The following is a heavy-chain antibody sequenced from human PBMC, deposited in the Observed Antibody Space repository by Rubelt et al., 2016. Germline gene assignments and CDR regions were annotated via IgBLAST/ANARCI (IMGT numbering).Heavy chain of an antibody. CDR2: IYYSGST. CDR3: ARGGGAVAGTPDY. J-gene: IGHJ4*02. Sequence: QLQLQESGPGLVKPSETLSFTCTVSGGSISSSSYYWGWIRQPPGKGLEWIGSIYYSGSTYYNPSLRSRVTISVDTSKNQFSLKLRSVTAAETAVYYCARGGGAVAGTPDYWGQGTLVTVSS. CDR1: GGSISSSSYY. V-gene: IGHV4-39*07. D-gene: IGHD6-19*01.